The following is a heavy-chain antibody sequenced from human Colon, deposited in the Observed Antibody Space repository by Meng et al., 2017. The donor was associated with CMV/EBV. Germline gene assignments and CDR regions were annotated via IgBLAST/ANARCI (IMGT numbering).Heavy chain of an antibody. CDR1: GFPFNTFD. J-gene: IGHJ4*02. CDR2: IYGRDGST. V-gene: IGHV3-23*01. D-gene: IGHD1-26*01. Sequence: LRLSCAASGFPFNTFDMSWVRQAPGKGLEWVSVIYGRDGSTFYADSVRGRFTISKENSDNRLHLQMNSLRVEDTALYYCTKGAWVDYLGQGTLVTVSS. CDR3: TKGAWVDY.